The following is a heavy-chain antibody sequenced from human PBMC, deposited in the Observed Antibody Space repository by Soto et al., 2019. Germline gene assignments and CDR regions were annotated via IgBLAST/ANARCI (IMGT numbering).Heavy chain of an antibody. CDR3: ATRITGFGLLIPPFEP. V-gene: IGHV4-34*01. CDR1: GGSVNGYY. D-gene: IGHD3-3*01. CDR2: INHTGGT. J-gene: IGHJ5*01. Sequence: SETLSLTCAVYGGSVNGYYWNWIRQPPEKGLEWIGEINHTGGTHYNPSLKSRVTMSVDTSKNQFSLRLSSVTAADTAIYYCATRITGFGLLIPPFEPCRQGTQVAVSS.